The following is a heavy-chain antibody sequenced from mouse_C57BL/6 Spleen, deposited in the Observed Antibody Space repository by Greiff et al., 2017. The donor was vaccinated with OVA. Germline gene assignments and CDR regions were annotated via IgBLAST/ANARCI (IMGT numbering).Heavy chain of an antibody. V-gene: IGHV1-81*01. Sequence: VKLVESGAELARPGASVKLSCKASGYTFTSYGISWVKQRTGQGLEWIGEIYPRSGNTYYNEKFKGKATLTADKSSSTAYMELRSLTSEDSAVYFCAREKNYYGPFAYWGQGTLVTVSA. CDR2: IYPRSGNT. D-gene: IGHD1-1*01. CDR3: AREKNYYGPFAY. J-gene: IGHJ3*01. CDR1: GYTFTSYG.